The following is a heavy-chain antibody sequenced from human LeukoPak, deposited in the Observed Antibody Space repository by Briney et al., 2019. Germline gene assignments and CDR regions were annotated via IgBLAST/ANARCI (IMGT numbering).Heavy chain of an antibody. Sequence: GGSLRLSCAASGFTFSSYVVHWVRQAPGKGLEWVAFIWYDGSNKYYADSVKGRFTISRDNSKNTLYLQMNSLRAEDTAVYYCARSYYDSSGYYGSGYYYYYMDVWGKGTTVTVSS. V-gene: IGHV3-30*02. CDR2: IWYDGSNK. J-gene: IGHJ6*03. CDR3: ARSYYDSSGYYGSGYYYYYMDV. D-gene: IGHD3-22*01. CDR1: GFTFSSYV.